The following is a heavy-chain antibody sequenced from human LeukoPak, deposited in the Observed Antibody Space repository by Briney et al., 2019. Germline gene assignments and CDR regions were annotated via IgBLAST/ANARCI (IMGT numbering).Heavy chain of an antibody. CDR2: ISSSSSTI. D-gene: IGHD3-22*01. CDR1: GFTFSSYS. CDR3: ARDVRRYYYDSSGYPRGS. Sequence: GGSLRLSCAASGFTFSSYSMNWVRQAPGKGLEWVSYISSSSSTIYYEDSVKGRFTISRDNAKNSLYLQMNSLRDEDTAVYYCARDVRRYYYDSSGYPRGSWGQGTLVTVSS. J-gene: IGHJ4*02. V-gene: IGHV3-48*02.